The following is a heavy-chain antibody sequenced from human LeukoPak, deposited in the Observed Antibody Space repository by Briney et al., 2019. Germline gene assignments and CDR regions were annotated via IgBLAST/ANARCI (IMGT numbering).Heavy chain of an antibody. CDR1: GDSFTSYC. V-gene: IGHV5-51*01. Sequence: GKSLMISCKGSGDSFTSYCIGWVRHMPAENREWMGIIYPGDCDTRYNPSFQGQVTISADKSISTAYLQWSSLKASDTAMYYCARLHYYDILTGYLYYFDYWGQGTLVTVSS. J-gene: IGHJ4*02. CDR3: ARLHYYDILTGYLYYFDY. D-gene: IGHD3-9*01. CDR2: IYPGDCDT.